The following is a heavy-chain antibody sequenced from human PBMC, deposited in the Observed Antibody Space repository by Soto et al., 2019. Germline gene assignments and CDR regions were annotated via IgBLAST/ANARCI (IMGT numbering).Heavy chain of an antibody. Sequence: SQTLSLTCAISGDSVSSNSAAWNWIRQSPSRGLEWLGRTYYRSKWYNDYAVSVKSRITINPDTSKNQFSLQLNSVTPEDTAVYYCARGSRWLVNYYYYGMDVWGQGTTVTVSS. V-gene: IGHV6-1*01. CDR1: GDSVSSNSAA. D-gene: IGHD6-19*01. J-gene: IGHJ6*02. CDR3: ARGSRWLVNYYYYGMDV. CDR2: TYYRSKWYN.